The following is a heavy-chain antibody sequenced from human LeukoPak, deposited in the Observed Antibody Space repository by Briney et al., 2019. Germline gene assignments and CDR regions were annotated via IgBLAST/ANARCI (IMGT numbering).Heavy chain of an antibody. CDR3: AKGENGGYYEDAFDI. D-gene: IGHD3-22*01. Sequence: GGSLRLSCAASGFTFSSYAMHWVRQAPGKGLEWVAVISYDGSNKYYADSVKGRFTISRDNSKNTLYLQMNSLRAEDTAVYYCAKGENGGYYEDAFDIWGQGTMVTVSS. CDR1: GFTFSSYA. CDR2: ISYDGSNK. V-gene: IGHV3-30-3*01. J-gene: IGHJ3*02.